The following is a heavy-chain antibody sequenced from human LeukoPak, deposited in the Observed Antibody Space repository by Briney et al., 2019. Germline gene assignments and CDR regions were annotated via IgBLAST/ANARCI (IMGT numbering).Heavy chain of an antibody. CDR3: ARDAGGYYPDY. CDR2: ITSSSYT. Sequence: PGGSLRLSCAASGFTFRDYYMSWIRQAPGKGLEGGSYITSSSYTNYADSVKGRFTISRDNAKNSLYLQMNSLRPEDTAVYYCARDAGGYYPDYWGQGTLVTVSS. D-gene: IGHD3-22*01. CDR1: GFTFRDYY. J-gene: IGHJ4*02. V-gene: IGHV3-11*06.